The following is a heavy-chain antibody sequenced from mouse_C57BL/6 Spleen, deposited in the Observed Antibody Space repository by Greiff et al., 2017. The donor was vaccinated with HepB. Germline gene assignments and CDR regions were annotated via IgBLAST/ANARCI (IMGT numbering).Heavy chain of an antibody. V-gene: IGHV5-4*01. D-gene: IGHD2-3*01. CDR1: GFTFSSYA. Sequence: DVKLVESGGGLVKPGGSLKLSCAASGFTFSSYAMSWVRQTPEKRLEWVATISDGGSYTYYPDNVKGRFTISRDNAKNNLYLQMSHLKSEDTAMYYCAREYDYLDYWGQGTTLTVSS. J-gene: IGHJ2*01. CDR3: AREYDYLDY. CDR2: ISDGGSYT.